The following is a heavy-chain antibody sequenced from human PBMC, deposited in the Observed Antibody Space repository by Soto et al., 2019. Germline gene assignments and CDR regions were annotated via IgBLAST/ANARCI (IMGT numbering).Heavy chain of an antibody. CDR2: IIPIFGTA. CDR3: ARAIFPPARFSYGMDV. J-gene: IGHJ6*02. CDR1: GGTFISYA. Sequence: QVQLVQSGAEVKKPGSSVKVSCKASGGTFISYAISWVRQAPGQGLEWMGGIIPIFGTANYAQKFQGRVTITADKSTSTAYMELSSLRSEDTAVYYCARAIFPPARFSYGMDVWGQGTTVTVSS. D-gene: IGHD3-3*02. V-gene: IGHV1-69*06.